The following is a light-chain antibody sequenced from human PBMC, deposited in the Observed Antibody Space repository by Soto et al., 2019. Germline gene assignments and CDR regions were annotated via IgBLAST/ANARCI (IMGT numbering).Light chain of an antibody. V-gene: IGKV3D-15*01. CDR1: QSVSSS. CDR2: GAS. J-gene: IGKJ5*01. Sequence: EMVFKHFHATLAVSPGDRSTVSCRASQSVSSSFLAWYQQKRGQPPRLLIYGASNRATGIPDTFSGSGSGTQFTLTISSLQSEDFAVYYCQQYTNGPAISLGQGTRLEI. CDR3: QQYTNGPAIS.